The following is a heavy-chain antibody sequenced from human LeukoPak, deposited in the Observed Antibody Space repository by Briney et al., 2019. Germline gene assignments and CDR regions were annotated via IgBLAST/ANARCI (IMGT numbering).Heavy chain of an antibody. CDR2: ISAYNGNT. J-gene: IGHJ4*02. V-gene: IGHV1-18*01. CDR1: GYTFTSYG. Sequence: EASVKVSCKASGYTFTSYGISWVRQAPGQGLEWMGWISAYNGNTNYAQKLQGRVTMTTDTSTSTAYMELRSLRSDDTAVYYCARDLSYGVYYDILTGSVFGYWGQGTLVTVSS. CDR3: ARDLSYGVYYDILTGSVFGY. D-gene: IGHD3-9*01.